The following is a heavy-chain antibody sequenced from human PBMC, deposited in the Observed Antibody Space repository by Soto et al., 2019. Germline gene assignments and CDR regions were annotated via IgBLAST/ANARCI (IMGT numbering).Heavy chain of an antibody. CDR2: TSYDGNNT. D-gene: IGHD5-12*01. J-gene: IGHJ6*02. CDR3: AKDSGYSGYDVYDYYYGMDV. V-gene: IGHV3-30*18. CDR1: GFTFSLYG. Sequence: LLVESGGGVVQPGRSLRLSCAASGFTFSLYGLHWVRQAPGKGLEWVAVTSYDGNNTYYADSVKGRFTISRDNSKNTLYLQMNSLRAEDTVVYYCAKDSGYSGYDVYDYYYGMDVWGQGTTVTVSS.